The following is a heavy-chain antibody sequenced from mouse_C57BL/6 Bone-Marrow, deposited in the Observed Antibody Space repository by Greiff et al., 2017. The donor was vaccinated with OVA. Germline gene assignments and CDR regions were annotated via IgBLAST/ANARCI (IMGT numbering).Heavy chain of an antibody. D-gene: IGHD2-14*01. J-gene: IGHJ4*01. CDR3: ARTLIVRVDY. V-gene: IGHV1-80*01. CDR2: IYPGDGDT. CDR1: GYAFSSYW. Sequence: VQLVESGAELVKPGASVKISCKASGYAFSSYWMNWVKQRPGKGLEWIGQIYPGDGDTNYNGKFKGKATLTADKSSSTAYMQLSSLTSEDSAVYFCARTLIVRVDYWGQGTSVTVSS.